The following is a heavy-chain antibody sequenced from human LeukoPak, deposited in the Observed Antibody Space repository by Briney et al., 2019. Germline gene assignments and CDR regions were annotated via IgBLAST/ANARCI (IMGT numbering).Heavy chain of an antibody. CDR2: ISSSSSYI. D-gene: IGHD3-10*01. CDR3: ARDITSSMVRGVKYYGMDV. Sequence: PGGSLRPSCAASGFTFSSYSMNWVRQAPGKGLEWVSSISSSSSYIYYADSVKGRFTISRDNAKNSLYLQMNSLRAEDTAVYYCARDITSSMVRGVKYYGMDVWGQGTTVTVSS. CDR1: GFTFSSYS. J-gene: IGHJ6*02. V-gene: IGHV3-21*01.